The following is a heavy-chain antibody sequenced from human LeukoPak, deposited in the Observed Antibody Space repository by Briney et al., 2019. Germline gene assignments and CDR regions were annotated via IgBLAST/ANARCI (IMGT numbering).Heavy chain of an antibody. V-gene: IGHV6-1*01. D-gene: IGHD6-13*01. CDR2: TYYKSKWFN. J-gene: IGHJ4*02. Sequence: SQTLSLTCAISGDSVSSNSAAWNWIRQSPSRGLEWLGRTYYKSKWFNDYAVSVKSRITINPDTSKNQFSLQVNSVTPEDTAVYYCARAKSGIAAAGLDYWGQGTLVTASS. CDR1: GDSVSSNSAA. CDR3: ARAKSGIAAAGLDY.